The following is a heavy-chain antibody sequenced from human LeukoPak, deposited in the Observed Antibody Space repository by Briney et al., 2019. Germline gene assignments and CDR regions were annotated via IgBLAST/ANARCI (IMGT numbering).Heavy chain of an antibody. Sequence: QPGRSLRLSCAASGFTFDDYAMHWVRQAPGKGLEWVSGISRNSGSIGYADSVKGRFTISRDNSKNTLYLQMNSLRAEDTAVYYCARERGYFDYWGQGTLVTVSS. CDR3: ARERGYFDY. CDR1: GFTFDDYA. CDR2: ISRNSGSI. V-gene: IGHV3-9*01. J-gene: IGHJ4*02.